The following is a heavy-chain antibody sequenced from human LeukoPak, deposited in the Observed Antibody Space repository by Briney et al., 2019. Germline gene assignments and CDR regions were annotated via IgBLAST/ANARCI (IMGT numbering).Heavy chain of an antibody. CDR2: IYTSGST. J-gene: IGHJ6*02. CDR3: AREGEVAVAATRYYYYYGMDV. CDR1: GASISSYY. V-gene: IGHV4-4*07. Sequence: PSETLSLTCTVSGASISSYYWSWIRQPAGKGLEWIGRIYTSGSTNYNPSLKSRVTMSVDTSKNQFSLKPSSVTAADTAVYYCAREGEVAVAATRYYYYYGMDVWGQGTTVTVSS. D-gene: IGHD6-19*01.